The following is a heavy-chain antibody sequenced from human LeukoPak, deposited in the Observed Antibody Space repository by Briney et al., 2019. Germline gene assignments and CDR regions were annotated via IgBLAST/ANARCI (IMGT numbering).Heavy chain of an antibody. Sequence: THGESLKISCKGSGYSYTNYWISWVRQMPGKGLERMGRIDPSDSYINHSPSFQGHVSISADKSVSTAYLQWSSLKASDSAMYYCARQPRGTVVFDYWGQGTLVTVSS. J-gene: IGHJ4*02. V-gene: IGHV5-10-1*01. CDR3: ARQPRGTVVFDY. CDR1: GYSYTNYW. D-gene: IGHD4-23*01. CDR2: IDPSDSYI.